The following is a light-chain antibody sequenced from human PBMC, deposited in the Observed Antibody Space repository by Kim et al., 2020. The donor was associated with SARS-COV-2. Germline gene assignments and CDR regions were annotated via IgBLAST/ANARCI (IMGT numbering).Light chain of an antibody. Sequence: DIVMTQSPDSLAVSLGERATINCKSSQSILFSSSNYNYLAWYQQKPRQPPKLLIYWASTRESGVPDRFSGSGSGTDFTLTISSLQAEDVAIYFCQQYYATPYTFGQGTKLEIK. CDR2: WAS. V-gene: IGKV4-1*01. J-gene: IGKJ2*01. CDR3: QQYYATPYT. CDR1: QSILFSSSNYNY.